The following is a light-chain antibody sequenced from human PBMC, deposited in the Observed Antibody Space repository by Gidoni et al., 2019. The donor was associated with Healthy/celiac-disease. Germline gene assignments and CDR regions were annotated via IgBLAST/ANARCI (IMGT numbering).Light chain of an antibody. Sequence: SYVLTPPPSVSVALGKTARITCGGNNIGSKSVHWYQQKPGQAPVLVIYYDSDRPSGIPERFSGSNSGNTATLTISRVEAGDEADYYCQVWDSSSDHWVFGGGTKLTVL. CDR1: NIGSKS. CDR2: YDS. V-gene: IGLV3-21*04. CDR3: QVWDSSSDHWV. J-gene: IGLJ3*02.